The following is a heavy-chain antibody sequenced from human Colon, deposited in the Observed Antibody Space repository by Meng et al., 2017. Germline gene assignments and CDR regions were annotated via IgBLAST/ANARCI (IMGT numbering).Heavy chain of an antibody. J-gene: IGHJ4*02. V-gene: IGHV3-74*01. CDR1: GFTFSSYW. CDR3: ATQSQDY. CDR2: INSDGSST. Sequence: GESLKISCAASGFTFSSYWMHWVRQAPGKGLVWVSRINSDGSSTNYADSVRGRFTISRDNAKNTLYLQMNSLRAEDTAAYYCATQSQDYWGQGTLVTVSS.